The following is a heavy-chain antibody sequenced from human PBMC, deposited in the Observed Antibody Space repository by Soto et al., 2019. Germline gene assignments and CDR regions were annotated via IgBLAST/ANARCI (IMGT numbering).Heavy chain of an antibody. CDR1: DGSISTYDW. V-gene: IGHV4-4*02. CDR2: MFHSGGA. D-gene: IGHD3-3*01. J-gene: IGHJ4*02. Sequence: QVQLHESGPGLVKPSETLSLTCVVSDGSISTYDWWTWVRQPPGKGLEWIGKMFHSGGADYSPSLKSRVTISAVSSKYLFSLRLTAVTAADTAVYYCASGNVDSMLEYWGQGTQVAVSS. CDR3: ASGNVDSMLEY.